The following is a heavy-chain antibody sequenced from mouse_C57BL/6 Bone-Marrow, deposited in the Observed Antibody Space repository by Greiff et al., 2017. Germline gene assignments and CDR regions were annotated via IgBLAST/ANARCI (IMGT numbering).Heavy chain of an antibody. Sequence: VQLQQSGAELARPGASVKLSCKASGYTFTSSGISWVKQRTGQGLEWIGEIYPRSGNTYYNEKFKGKATLTADKSSSTAYMELRSLTSEDSAVYFWARSGPPWDFDVWGTGTTVTVSS. CDR3: ARSGPPWDFDV. D-gene: IGHD3-1*01. CDR1: GYTFTSSG. V-gene: IGHV1-81*01. CDR2: IYPRSGNT. J-gene: IGHJ1*03.